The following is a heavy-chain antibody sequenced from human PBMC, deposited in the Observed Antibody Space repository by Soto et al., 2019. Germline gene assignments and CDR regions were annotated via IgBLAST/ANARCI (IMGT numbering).Heavy chain of an antibody. J-gene: IGHJ3*02. CDR1: GYTFTSYG. CDR3: ARDTYYDSSGYWRGAFDI. CDR2: ISAYNGNT. V-gene: IGHV1-18*01. D-gene: IGHD3-22*01. Sequence: ASVKVSCKASGYTFTSYGISWVRQASGQGLEWMGWISAYNGNTNSEQKLQGRVTMTTDTSTSTAYMELRSVRSDDTAVYYCARDTYYDSSGYWRGAFDIWGQGTMVTVSS.